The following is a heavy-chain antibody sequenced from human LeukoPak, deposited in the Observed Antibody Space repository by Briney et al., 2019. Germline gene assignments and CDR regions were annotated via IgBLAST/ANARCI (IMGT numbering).Heavy chain of an antibody. J-gene: IGHJ4*02. CDR1: GFTFSTYD. CDR3: ASATRSGYYDY. D-gene: IGHD3-22*01. Sequence: GGSLRLFCAASGFTFSTYDMHWVRETTGKGLEWVSAIGTASVTYYPASEKGRFNISRENVKNSWYLQMNSLRVGDTAVYYCASATRSGYYDYWGQGTLVTVSS. CDR2: IGTASVT. V-gene: IGHV3-13*01.